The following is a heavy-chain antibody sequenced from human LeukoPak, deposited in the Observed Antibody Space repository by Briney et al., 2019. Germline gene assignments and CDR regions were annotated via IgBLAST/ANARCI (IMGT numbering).Heavy chain of an antibody. CDR1: GESFSGYY. Sequence: PSETLSLTCAVYGESFSGYYWNWIRQPPGKGLEWIGEINHSGGTNYNPSLKSRVTISLDTSKNQFSLKLSSVAAADTAVYYCARVLHGSGSLYYYYYYMDVWGKGTTVTISS. D-gene: IGHD3-10*01. J-gene: IGHJ6*03. CDR2: INHSGGT. V-gene: IGHV4-34*01. CDR3: ARVLHGSGSLYYYYYYMDV.